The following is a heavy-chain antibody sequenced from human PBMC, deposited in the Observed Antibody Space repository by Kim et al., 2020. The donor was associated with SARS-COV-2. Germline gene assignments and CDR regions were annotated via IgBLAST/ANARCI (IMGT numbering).Heavy chain of an antibody. CDR1: GGTFSSYA. D-gene: IGHD3-22*01. V-gene: IGHV1-69*04. Sequence: SVKVSCKASGGTFSSYAISWVRQAPGQGLEWMGRIIPILGIANYAQKFQGRVTITADKSTSTAYMELSSLRSEDTAVYYCARVRNYDSSGRYYYYGMDVWGQGTTVTVSS. CDR2: IIPILGIA. J-gene: IGHJ6*02. CDR3: ARVRNYDSSGRYYYYGMDV.